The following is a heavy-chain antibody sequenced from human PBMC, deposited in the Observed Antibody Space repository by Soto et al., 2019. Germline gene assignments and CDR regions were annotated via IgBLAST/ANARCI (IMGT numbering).Heavy chain of an antibody. V-gene: IGHV1-2*02. CDR1: GYTFIDYY. Sequence: QVQLVQSGAEVKKPGASVKVSCEASGYTFIDYYMHWVRQAPGQGFEWMGRISPKSGGTTYAQKFQGRVTMTWDTSLNTAYMQLSSLMSEDTAVYYCARPPGYISDWYYFDLWGQGTLVTVSS. J-gene: IGHJ4*02. CDR3: ARPPGYISDWYYFDL. D-gene: IGHD6-19*01. CDR2: ISPKSGGT.